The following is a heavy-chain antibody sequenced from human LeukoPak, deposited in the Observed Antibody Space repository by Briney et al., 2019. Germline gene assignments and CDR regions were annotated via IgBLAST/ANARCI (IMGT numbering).Heavy chain of an antibody. V-gene: IGHV5-51*01. CDR3: ARSRRATGYPPHEGFDI. CDR2: IYPGDSDT. CDR1: GYSFTSYW. J-gene: IGHJ3*02. Sequence: GESLKISCKGSGYSFTSYWIGWVRQMPGKGLEWMGIIYPGDSDTRYSPSFQGQVTISADKSISTAYLQWSSLKASDTAMYYCARSRRATGYPPHEGFDIWGQGTMVTVSS. D-gene: IGHD3-9*01.